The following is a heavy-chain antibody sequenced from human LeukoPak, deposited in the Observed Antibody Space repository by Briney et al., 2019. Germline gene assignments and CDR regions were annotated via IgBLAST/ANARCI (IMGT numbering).Heavy chain of an antibody. CDR3: ARGGYDSSGYFPAEYFQH. Sequence: SETLSLTCAVSGGSISSGGYSWSWIRQPPGKGLEWIGYIYHSGSTYYNPSLKSRATISVDRSKNQFSLKLSSVTAADTAVYYCARGGYDSSGYFPAEYFQHWGQGTLVTVSS. CDR1: GGSISSGGYS. D-gene: IGHD3-22*01. V-gene: IGHV4-30-2*01. CDR2: IYHSGST. J-gene: IGHJ1*01.